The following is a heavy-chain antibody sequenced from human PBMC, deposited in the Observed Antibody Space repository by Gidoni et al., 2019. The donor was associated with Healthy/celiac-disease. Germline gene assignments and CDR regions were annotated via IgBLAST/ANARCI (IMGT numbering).Heavy chain of an antibody. CDR3: AREHYDILTGSDAFDI. Sequence: EVQLVESGGGLVQPGGSLRLSCAASGFTFSRYSMNWVRQAPGKGLEWVSYISSSSSTIYYADSVKGRFTISRDNAKNSLYLQMNSLRAEDTAVYYCAREHYDILTGSDAFDIWGQGTMVTVSS. J-gene: IGHJ3*02. CDR1: GFTFSRYS. D-gene: IGHD3-9*01. V-gene: IGHV3-48*04. CDR2: ISSSSSTI.